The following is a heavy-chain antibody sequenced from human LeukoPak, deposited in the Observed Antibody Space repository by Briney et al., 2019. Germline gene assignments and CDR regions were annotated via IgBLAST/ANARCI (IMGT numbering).Heavy chain of an antibody. CDR1: GGSISSSSYY. V-gene: IGHV4-39*01. CDR3: ASCNAKTFLTNFDD. D-gene: IGHD2/OR15-2a*01. J-gene: IGHJ4*02. Sequence: SETLSLTCTVSGGSISSSSYYWGWIRQPPGKGLEWIGSIYYSGSTYYNPSLKSRVTISVDTSKNQFSLKLSSVTAADTAVYYCASCNAKTFLTNFDDWGQGTLVTVSS. CDR2: IYYSGST.